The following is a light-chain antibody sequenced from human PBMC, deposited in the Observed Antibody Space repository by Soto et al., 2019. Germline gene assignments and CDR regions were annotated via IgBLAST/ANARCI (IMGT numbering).Light chain of an antibody. CDR1: SSDVGGDNY. Sequence: QSALTQPPSASGSPGQSVTISCTGTSSDVGGDNYVSWYQQHPGRAPKLMIYEVTKRPSGVPDRFSGSKSGNTASLTVSGLQAEDEADYYCSLYAATNNLLFGGGTKVTVL. J-gene: IGLJ2*01. V-gene: IGLV2-8*01. CDR2: EVT. CDR3: SLYAATNNLL.